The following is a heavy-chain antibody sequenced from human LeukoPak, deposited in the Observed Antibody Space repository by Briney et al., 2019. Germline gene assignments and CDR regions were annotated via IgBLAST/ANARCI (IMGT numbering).Heavy chain of an antibody. V-gene: IGHV3-30*04. CDR2: ISYDGSNK. D-gene: IGHD3-22*01. CDR1: GFTFSSYA. Sequence: PGRSLRLPCAASGFTFSSYAMHWVRQAPGKGLEWVAVISYDGSNKYYADSVKGRFTISRDNSKNTLYLQMNSLRAEDTAVYYCARDQLTRWYYYDSSGCFDYWGQGTLVTVSS. CDR3: ARDQLTRWYYYDSSGCFDY. J-gene: IGHJ4*02.